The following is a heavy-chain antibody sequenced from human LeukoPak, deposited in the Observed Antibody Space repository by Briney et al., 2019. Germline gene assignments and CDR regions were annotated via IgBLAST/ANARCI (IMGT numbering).Heavy chain of an antibody. D-gene: IGHD2-15*01. J-gene: IGHJ5*02. CDR3: ARVNTVDCSGGSCYSYWFDP. CDR1: GGSFSGYY. CDR2: INHSGST. Sequence: SETLSLTCAVYGGSFSGYYWSWIRQPPGKGLEWIGEINHSGSTNYNPSLKSRVTISVDTSKNQFSLKLSSVTAADTAVYYCARVNTVDCSGGSCYSYWFDPWGQGTLVTVSS. V-gene: IGHV4-34*01.